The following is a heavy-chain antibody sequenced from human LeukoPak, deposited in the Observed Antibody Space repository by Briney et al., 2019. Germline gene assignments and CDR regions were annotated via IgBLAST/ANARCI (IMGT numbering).Heavy chain of an antibody. D-gene: IGHD2-15*01. V-gene: IGHV3-23*01. Sequence: GGSLRLSCAASGFTFSSYAMSWVRQAPGKGLEWVSAISGSGGSTYYADSVKGRFTISRDNSKNTLYLQMNSLRAEDTAVYYCAKDLRLLSGYYSDYWGQGTLVTVSS. J-gene: IGHJ4*02. CDR3: AKDLRLLSGYYSDY. CDR1: GFTFSSYA. CDR2: ISGSGGST.